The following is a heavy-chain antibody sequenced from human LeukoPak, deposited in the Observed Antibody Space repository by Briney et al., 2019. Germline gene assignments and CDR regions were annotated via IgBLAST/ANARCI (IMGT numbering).Heavy chain of an antibody. Sequence: SGGSLRLSCAASGFTFSNYDMHWVRQATGKGLEWVSAIGTAGDTYYQGSVGGRFTMSRENAKNSLYLQMNSLTAGDTAVYYCARGADTHFDYWGQGILVTVSS. D-gene: IGHD2-15*01. CDR3: ARGADTHFDY. CDR2: IGTAGDT. CDR1: GFTFSNYD. V-gene: IGHV3-13*04. J-gene: IGHJ4*02.